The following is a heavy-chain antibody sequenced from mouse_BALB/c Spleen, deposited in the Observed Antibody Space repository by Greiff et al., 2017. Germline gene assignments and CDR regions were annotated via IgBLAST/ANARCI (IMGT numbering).Heavy chain of an antibody. Sequence: EVQVVESGGGLVQPGGSRKLSCAASGFTFSSFGMHWVRQAPEKGLEWVAYISSGSSTIYYADTVKGRFTISRDNPKNTLFLQMTSLRSEDTAMYYCASYRYDYWGQGTSVTVAS. J-gene: IGHJ4*01. V-gene: IGHV5-17*02. CDR2: ISSGSSTI. CDR3: ASYRYDY. D-gene: IGHD2-14*01. CDR1: GFTFSSFG.